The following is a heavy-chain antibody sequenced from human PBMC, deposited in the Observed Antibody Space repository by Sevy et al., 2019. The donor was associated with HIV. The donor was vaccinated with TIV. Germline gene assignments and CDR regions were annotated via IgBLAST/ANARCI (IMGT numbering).Heavy chain of an antibody. V-gene: IGHV4-59*01. Sequence: SETLSLTCTVSGGSISSYYWSWIRQPPGKGLEWIGYIYYSGSTNYNPSLKSRVTISVDTSKNQFSLKLSSVTAADTAVYYCARDSGPRRRGYNTWNWYFDLWGRGTLVTVSS. CDR1: GGSISSYY. J-gene: IGHJ2*01. CDR3: ARDSGPRRRGYNTWNWYFDL. CDR2: IYYSGST. D-gene: IGHD1-20*01.